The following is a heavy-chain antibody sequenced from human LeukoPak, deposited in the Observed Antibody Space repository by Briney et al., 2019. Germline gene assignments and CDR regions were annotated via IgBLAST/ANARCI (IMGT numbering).Heavy chain of an antibody. CDR1: GYTFTSYD. Sequence: ASVKVSCKASGYTFTSYDINWVRQATGQGLEWMGWMNPNSGNTGYAQKFQGRVTMTRNTSISTAYMELSSLRSEDTAVYYCARGLRHIVVVTASYYFDYWGQGTLVTVSS. CDR3: ARGLRHIVVVTASYYFDY. V-gene: IGHV1-8*01. J-gene: IGHJ4*02. D-gene: IGHD2-21*02. CDR2: MNPNSGNT.